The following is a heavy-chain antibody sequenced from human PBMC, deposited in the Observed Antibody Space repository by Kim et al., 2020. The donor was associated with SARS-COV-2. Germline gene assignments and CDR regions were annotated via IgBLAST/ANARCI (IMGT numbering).Heavy chain of an antibody. J-gene: IGHJ3*02. CDR1: GYTFTGYY. V-gene: IGHV1-2*04. Sequence: ASVKVSCKASGYTFTGYYMHWVRQAPGQGLEWMGWINPNSGGTNYAQKFQGWVTMTRDTSISTAYMELSRLRSDDTAVYYCARGSPWAIVVVNNAFDIWGQGTMVTVSS. D-gene: IGHD3-22*01. CDR2: INPNSGGT. CDR3: ARGSPWAIVVVNNAFDI.